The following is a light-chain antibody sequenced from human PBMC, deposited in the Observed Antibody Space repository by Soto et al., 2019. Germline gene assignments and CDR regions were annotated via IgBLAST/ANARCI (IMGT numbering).Light chain of an antibody. CDR2: DGS. CDR1: QSVSSG. Sequence: EIVRPPSPATLSLPPGASAPLSCRAGQSVSSGFVAWYQQQPCQAHRLLIYDGSTRAAGGPARFSGSGSGTEFTLTISSLQPEDFAVYHGQQYHNWPSWTFGQGTQLENK. V-gene: IGKV3-15*01. J-gene: IGKJ1*01. CDR3: QQYHNWPSWT.